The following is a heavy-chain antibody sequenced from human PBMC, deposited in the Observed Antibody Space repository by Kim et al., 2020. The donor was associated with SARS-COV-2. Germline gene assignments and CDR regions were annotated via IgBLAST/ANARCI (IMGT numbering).Heavy chain of an antibody. CDR1: GGSFNDYY. D-gene: IGHD1-26*01. J-gene: IGHJ1*01. V-gene: IGHV4-34*01. CDR2: INHSGST. Sequence: SETLSLTCAVYGGSFNDYYWSWIRQPPGKGLEWIGEINHSGSTKYNPSLKSRVTISIDTSRKQVSLRLNSVTTADTAVYYCAGSPSGTIEYFQVWGRGTLVTVSS. CDR3: AGSPSGTIEYFQV.